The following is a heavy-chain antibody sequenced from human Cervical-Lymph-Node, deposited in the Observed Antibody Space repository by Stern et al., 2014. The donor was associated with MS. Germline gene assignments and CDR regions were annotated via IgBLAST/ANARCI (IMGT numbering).Heavy chain of an antibody. D-gene: IGHD6-19*01. V-gene: IGHV3-74*02. CDR1: GFTFSNYW. J-gene: IGHJ4*02. Sequence: EMQLVESGGGLVHPGGSLRLSCVASGFTFSNYWMHWVRQAPGKGLVWVSRINSDGSTITYADSVRGRFTISRDNAKNTLDLQMNSLRDEDTAVYYCATASSGWWKWGQGTLVTVSS. CDR3: ATASSGWWK. CDR2: INSDGSTI.